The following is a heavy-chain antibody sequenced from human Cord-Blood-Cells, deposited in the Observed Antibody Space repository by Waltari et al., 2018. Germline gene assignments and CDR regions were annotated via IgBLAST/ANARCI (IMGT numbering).Heavy chain of an antibody. CDR3: ASLERYFDL. CDR1: GGSFSGYY. V-gene: IGHV4-34*01. J-gene: IGHJ2*01. Sequence: VQLQQRGAGLLKPSETLSLPCAVYGGSFSGYYWSWIRQPPGKGLEWIGEINHSGSTNYNPSLKSRVTISVDTSKNQFSLKLSSVTAADTAVYYCASLERYFDLWGRGTLVTVSS. CDR2: INHSGST.